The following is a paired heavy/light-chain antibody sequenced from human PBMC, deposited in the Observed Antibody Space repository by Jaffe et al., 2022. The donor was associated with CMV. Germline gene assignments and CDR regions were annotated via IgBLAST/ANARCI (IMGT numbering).Light chain of an antibody. CDR2: GAS. V-gene: IGKV3-20*01. CDR1: QTISSRY. CDR3: QEYGSSRA. J-gene: IGKJ5*01. Sequence: EIVLTQSPGTLSLSPGERATLSCRASQTISSRYLAWYQRKPGQAPRLLIYGASNRATGIPDRFSGNGSGTDFTLTISRLEPEDFVMYFCQEYGSSRAFGQGTRLEIK.
Heavy chain of an antibody. Sequence: EVQLLESGGGFEQPGGSLRLSCAASGFTFSNCAMSWVRQAPGRGLEWISAITGSGDSTYYADSVKGRSTISRDNSKDTLYLQMNSLRVEDTAIYYCTKGSASSRPYYFDSWGQGTLVTVSS. J-gene: IGHJ4*02. CDR1: GFTFSNCA. CDR3: TKGSASSRPYYFDS. V-gene: IGHV3-23*01. CDR2: ITGSGDST.